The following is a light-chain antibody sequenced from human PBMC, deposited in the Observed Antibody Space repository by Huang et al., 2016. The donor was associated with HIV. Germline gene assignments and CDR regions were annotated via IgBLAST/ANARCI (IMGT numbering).Light chain of an antibody. CDR2: GAS. J-gene: IGKJ3*01. V-gene: IGKV1-27*01. Sequence: DIQMTQSPPSLSASVGDRVTITCRASQGVNNYLAWYQQKPGKVPSLLIYGASTLHSGVPARFSGSVSGTDFTLTISSLQPEDFATYYCQKYDSAPFTFGPGTKVDVK. CDR1: QGVNNY. CDR3: QKYDSAPFT.